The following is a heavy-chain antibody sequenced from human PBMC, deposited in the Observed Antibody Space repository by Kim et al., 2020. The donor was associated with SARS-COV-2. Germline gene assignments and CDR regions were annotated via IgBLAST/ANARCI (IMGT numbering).Heavy chain of an antibody. V-gene: IGHV1-2*06. D-gene: IGHD2-2*01. CDR3: ARDRGDCISPNCFLEYNWFDP. CDR1: GYTFTGYY. J-gene: IGHJ5*02. CDR2: INPNTGDT. Sequence: ASVKVSCKASGYTFTGYYIHWVRQAPGQGLEWMGRINPNTGDTNYAQMFQGRVTMTRDTSISTAHMDLNRLRSDDTAVYYCARDRGDCISPNCFLEYNWFDPWGQGTVVTVSS.